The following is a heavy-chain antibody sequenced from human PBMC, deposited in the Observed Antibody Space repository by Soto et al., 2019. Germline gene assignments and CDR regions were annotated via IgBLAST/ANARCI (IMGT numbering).Heavy chain of an antibody. Sequence: GSLRLSCAAPGFNFNIHALHWIRQAPGEGLEWVAVMSPGGNSQYYADSVKGRFTISRDTSKSTLYLQMTSLRPEDTAVYYCASGAAFYYDTSRYWGQGTLVTVSS. CDR2: MSPGGNSQ. J-gene: IGHJ4*02. V-gene: IGHV3-30-3*01. CDR3: ASGAAFYYDTSRY. D-gene: IGHD3-22*01. CDR1: GFNFNIHA.